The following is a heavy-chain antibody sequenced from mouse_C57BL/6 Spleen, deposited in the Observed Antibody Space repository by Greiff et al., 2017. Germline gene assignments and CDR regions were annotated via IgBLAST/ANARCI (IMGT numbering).Heavy chain of an antibody. CDR3: ARNFLDY. CDR2: IWSGGSS. CDR1: GFSLTSYG. J-gene: IGHJ2*01. V-gene: IGHV2-2*01. Sequence: VQLQESGPGLVQPSQSLSLSCTASGFSLTSYGVHWVRQSPGQGLEWLGVIWSGGSSAYNAAFISRLSISKDNSKSHVFYKMNSLQADDTTIYYCARNFLDYWGQGTTLTVSS.